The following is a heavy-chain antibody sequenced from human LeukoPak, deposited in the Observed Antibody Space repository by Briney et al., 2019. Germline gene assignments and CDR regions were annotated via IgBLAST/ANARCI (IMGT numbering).Heavy chain of an antibody. V-gene: IGHV3-48*01. CDR3: ARGYNWNDGAFDI. Sequence: GGSLRLSCAASGFTFSSYSMNWVRQAPGKGLEWVSYISSSSSTIYYADSVKGRFTISRDNAKNSLYLQMNSLRAEDTAVYYCARGYNWNDGAFDIWGQGTMVTVSS. CDR2: ISSSSSTI. D-gene: IGHD1-1*01. CDR1: GFTFSSYS. J-gene: IGHJ3*02.